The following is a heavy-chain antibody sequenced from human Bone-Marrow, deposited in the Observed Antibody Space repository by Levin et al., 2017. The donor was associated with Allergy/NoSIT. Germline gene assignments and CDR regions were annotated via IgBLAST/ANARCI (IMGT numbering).Heavy chain of an antibody. Sequence: SSETLSLTCNVSGGSINNNYWSWIRQSPGRGLEWIGYIYYSGDTSYNPSLESRVPISVDRTQNQFSLRLPSLIAADTAVYYCERGSRCGVAGYWGQGILVTVSS. CDR3: ERGSRCGVAGY. CDR2: IYYSGDT. V-gene: IGHV4-59*01. D-gene: IGHD6-19*01. J-gene: IGHJ4*02. CDR1: GGSINNNY.